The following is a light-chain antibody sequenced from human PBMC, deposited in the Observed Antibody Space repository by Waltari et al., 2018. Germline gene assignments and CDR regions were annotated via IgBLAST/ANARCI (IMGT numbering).Light chain of an antibody. CDR1: SGSTSSNSY. Sequence: QTVVTQEPSLSVSSGGTVTLTWSLSSGSTSSNSYVSWYRQTPGQAPRTLIYKINSRSAGVPDRFSGSFLGNKAALTITGAQADDESDYYCLMYMGSGIWVFGGGTKVTVL. CDR3: LMYMGSGIWV. CDR2: KIN. V-gene: IGLV8-61*01. J-gene: IGLJ2*01.